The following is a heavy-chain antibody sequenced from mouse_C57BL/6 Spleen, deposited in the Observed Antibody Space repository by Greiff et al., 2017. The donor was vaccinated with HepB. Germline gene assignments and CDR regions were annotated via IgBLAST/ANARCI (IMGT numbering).Heavy chain of an antibody. D-gene: IGHD1-1*01. CDR1: GYTFTSYT. CDR2: INPSSGYT. Sequence: QVHVKQSGAELARPGASVKMSCKASGYTFTSYTMHWVKQRPGQGLEWIGYINPSSGYTKYNQKFKDKATLTADKSSSTAYMQLSSLTSEDSAVYYCARKEDYGSSSWFAYWGQGTLVTVSA. V-gene: IGHV1-4*01. CDR3: ARKEDYGSSSWFAY. J-gene: IGHJ3*01.